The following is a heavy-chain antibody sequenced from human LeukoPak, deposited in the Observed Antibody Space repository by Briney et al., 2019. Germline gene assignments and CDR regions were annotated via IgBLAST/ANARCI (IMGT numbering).Heavy chain of an antibody. J-gene: IGHJ4*02. CDR1: GFTFSSYG. CDR2: IRYDGSNK. Sequence: GGSLRLSCAASGFTFSSYGMHWVRQAPGKGLEWVAFIRYDGSNKYYADSVKGRFTISRDNSKNTLYLQMNSLRAEDTAVYYCAKDYYCSGGSCYLTSPMNFDYWGQGTLVTVSS. D-gene: IGHD2-15*01. CDR3: AKDYYCSGGSCYLTSPMNFDY. V-gene: IGHV3-30*02.